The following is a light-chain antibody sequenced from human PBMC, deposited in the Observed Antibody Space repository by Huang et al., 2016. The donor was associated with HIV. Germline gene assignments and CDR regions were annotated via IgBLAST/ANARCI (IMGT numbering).Light chain of an antibody. V-gene: IGKV2-28*01. J-gene: IGKJ2*01. CDR2: LTS. CDR1: QSLLHSNGDNY. Sequence: DVVMTQSPLSLPVNPVEPASISCRSSQSLLHSNGDNYLNWYMQKPGQSPQLLIYLTSNRASGVPDRFNVSGSDTDFTLNINRVEAADVGVYYCMQTLKTPPYTFGQGTKLEIK. CDR3: MQTLKTPPYT.